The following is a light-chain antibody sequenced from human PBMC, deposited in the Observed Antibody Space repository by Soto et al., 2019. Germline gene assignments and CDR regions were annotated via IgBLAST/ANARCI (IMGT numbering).Light chain of an antibody. CDR2: EVS. V-gene: IGLV2-8*01. Sequence: QSVLTQPPSAYGSPGQSVTISCTGTSGDVGGYNFVSWYQQHPGKAPKFMIYEVSKRPSGVPDRFSGSKSGNTASLTVSGLQAEDEADYYCSSYAGGIKWVFGGGTKLTVL. CDR1: SGDVGGYNF. J-gene: IGLJ3*02. CDR3: SSYAGGIKWV.